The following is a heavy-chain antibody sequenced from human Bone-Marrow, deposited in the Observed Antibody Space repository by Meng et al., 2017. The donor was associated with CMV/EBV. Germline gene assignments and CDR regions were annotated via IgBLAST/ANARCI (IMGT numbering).Heavy chain of an antibody. CDR1: GFTFSSYA. CDR2: ISYDGGNK. J-gene: IGHJ4*02. V-gene: IGHV3-30-3*01. D-gene: IGHD2-21*01. CDR3: ARSRASFAACGGDCYRGPDY. Sequence: GESLKISCAASGFTFSSYAMHWVRQAPGKGLEWVSVISYDGGNKYYADSVQGRFTLSRDNSENTLFLQMNSLRLEDTAVYFCARSRASFAACGGDCYRGPDYWGQGTLVTVSS.